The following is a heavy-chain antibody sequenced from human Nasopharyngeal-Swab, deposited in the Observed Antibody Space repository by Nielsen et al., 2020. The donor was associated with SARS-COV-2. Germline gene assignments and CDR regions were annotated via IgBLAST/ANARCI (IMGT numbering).Heavy chain of an antibody. CDR3: ATLGYSSGWYPPY. CDR1: GFTFSSFV. J-gene: IGHJ4*02. Sequence: LKISCAASGFTFSSFVMSWVRQAPGKGLEWMSSISGTGFTSYADSVKGRFTISRDNSKNTVDLHMNSLRGDDTAVYYCATLGYSSGWYPPYWGQGTLVTVSS. D-gene: IGHD6-19*01. CDR2: ISGTGFT. V-gene: IGHV3-23*01.